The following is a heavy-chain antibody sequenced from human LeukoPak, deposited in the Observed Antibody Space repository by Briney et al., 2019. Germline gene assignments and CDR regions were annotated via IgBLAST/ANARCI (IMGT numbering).Heavy chain of an antibody. D-gene: IGHD3-22*01. CDR3: AREVQAYYYDSSGYYLDY. V-gene: IGHV4-59*12. CDR2: IYYSGST. CDR1: GGSINSYY. Sequence: SETLSLTCTVSGGSINSYYWSWIRQPPGKGLEWIGYIYYSGSTYYNPSLKSRVTISVDTSKNQFSLKLSSVTAADTAVYYCAREVQAYYYDSSGYYLDYWGQGTLVTVSS. J-gene: IGHJ4*02.